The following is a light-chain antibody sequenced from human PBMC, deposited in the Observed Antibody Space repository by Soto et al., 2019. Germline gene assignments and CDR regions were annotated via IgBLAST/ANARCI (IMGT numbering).Light chain of an antibody. CDR3: QQSRTTSYT. CDR2: VAS. J-gene: IGKJ2*01. Sequence: DIQMTQSPSSLSASVGDRVTITCRASQNIINYLNWYQQKPGKAPQLLIYVASRLESGVPSRFSGSGSGTDFTLTITSLQPEDVATYYCQQSRTTSYTFAQGTKVEIK. V-gene: IGKV1-39*01. CDR1: QNIINY.